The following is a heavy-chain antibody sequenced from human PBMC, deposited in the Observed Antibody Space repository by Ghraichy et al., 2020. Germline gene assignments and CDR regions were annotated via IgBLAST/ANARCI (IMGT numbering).Heavy chain of an antibody. V-gene: IGHV3-66*01. J-gene: IGHJ6*02. CDR3: ERDRYGSGGGYYYYGMDV. Sequence: GGSLRLSCAASGFTVSTNYMSSVRQAPGKGLEWVSVIYSGGSTYYADSVKGRFTISRDNSKNTLYLHMNSLRAEDTAVYYCERDRYGSGGGYYYYGMDVWGQWTTVTVSS. D-gene: IGHD3-10*01. CDR1: GFTVSTNY. CDR2: IYSGGST.